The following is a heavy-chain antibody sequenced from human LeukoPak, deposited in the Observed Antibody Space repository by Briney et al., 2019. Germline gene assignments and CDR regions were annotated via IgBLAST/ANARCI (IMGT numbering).Heavy chain of an antibody. CDR2: ISWNSGSI. CDR3: ARDKGYSGYDS. CDR1: GFIFNDYA. V-gene: IGHV3-9*01. Sequence: GGSLRLSCAASGFIFNDYAVYWVRQAPGKGLEWVSGISWNSGSIGYADSVKGRFTISRDNAKNSLYLQMNSLRAEDTAVYYCARDKGYSGYDSWGQGTLVTVSS. D-gene: IGHD5-12*01. J-gene: IGHJ4*02.